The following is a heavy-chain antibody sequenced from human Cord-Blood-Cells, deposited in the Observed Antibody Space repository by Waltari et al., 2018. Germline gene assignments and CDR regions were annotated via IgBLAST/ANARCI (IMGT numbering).Heavy chain of an antibody. V-gene: IGHV4-34*01. CDR1: GGSFRGYY. J-gene: IGHJ4*02. CDR3: ARTVYSGSSFDY. CDR2: INQSGST. Sequence: QVQLQQWGAGLLKPSETLSLTCAVYGGSFRGYYWSWIRQPPGKGLEWIGEINQSGSTNYNPSLKSRVTISVDTSKNQFSLKLSSVTAADTAVYYCARTVYSGSSFDYWGQGTLVTVSS. D-gene: IGHD1-26*01.